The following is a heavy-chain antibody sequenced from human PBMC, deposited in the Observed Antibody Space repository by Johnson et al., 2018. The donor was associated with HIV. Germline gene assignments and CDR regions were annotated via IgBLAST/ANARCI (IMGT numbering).Heavy chain of an antibody. CDR1: GFTFSSYW. CDR3: ARDREQLVRYAFDI. D-gene: IGHD6-6*01. CDR2: IKQDGSNK. J-gene: IGHJ3*02. V-gene: IGHV3-7*01. Sequence: VQLVESGGGLVQPGGSLRLSCAASGFTFSSYWMSWVRQAPGKGLEWVANIKQDGSNKYYADSVKGRFTISRDNSKNTLYLQMNSLRAEDTAVYYCARDREQLVRYAFDIWGQGTMVTVSS.